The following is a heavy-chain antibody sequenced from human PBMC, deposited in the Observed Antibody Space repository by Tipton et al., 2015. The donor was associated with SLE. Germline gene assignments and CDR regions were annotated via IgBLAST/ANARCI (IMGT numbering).Heavy chain of an antibody. CDR2: IHDSGAT. J-gene: IGHJ5*02. CDR1: GGSIRSGDYY. D-gene: IGHD4-23*01. V-gene: IGHV4-30-4*01. Sequence: TLSLTCTVSGGSIRSGDYYWSWIRQHPGKGLEWIGYIHDSGATFYNPSLRSRSAISVDTSQNQFSLNLSSMSAADTAVYYCVREPLLYDDYGGGFDPWGQGTLVTVSS. CDR3: VREPLLYDDYGGGFDP.